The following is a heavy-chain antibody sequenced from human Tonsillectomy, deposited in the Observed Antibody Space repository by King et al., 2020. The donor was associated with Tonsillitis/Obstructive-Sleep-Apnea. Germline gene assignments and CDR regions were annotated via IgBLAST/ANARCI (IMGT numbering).Heavy chain of an antibody. CDR1: GGSISNYY. CDR3: AKGGDDYGDSYAFDM. Sequence: VQLQESGPGLVKPSETLSLTCIVSGGSISNYYWSWIRQPPGQGLEWNGYIYYSGSTNYNHFLKSRVTISVDTSKNQFSLKLSSVTAADTAVYYCAKGGDDYGDSYAFDMWGQGTVVTVSS. J-gene: IGHJ3*02. V-gene: IGHV4-59*01. CDR2: IYYSGST. D-gene: IGHD4-17*01.